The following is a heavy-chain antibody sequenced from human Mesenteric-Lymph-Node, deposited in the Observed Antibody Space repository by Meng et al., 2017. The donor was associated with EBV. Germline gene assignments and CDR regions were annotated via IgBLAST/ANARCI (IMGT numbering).Heavy chain of an antibody. D-gene: IGHD3-3*01. V-gene: IGHV4-59*01. CDR3: ARDWSGYYYFDY. Sequence: QVQLQESGPGLVKPSETLSLPCTVSGGSISGYSWSWIRQPPGKGLEWIGYIFYSGSTKYNPSLESRVTMSLDTSKNQFSLKLSSVTAADTAVYYCARDWSGYYYFDYWGQGTLVTVSS. J-gene: IGHJ4*02. CDR2: IFYSGST. CDR1: GGSISGYS.